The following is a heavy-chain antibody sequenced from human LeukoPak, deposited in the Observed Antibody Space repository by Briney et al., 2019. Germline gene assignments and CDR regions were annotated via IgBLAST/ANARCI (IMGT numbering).Heavy chain of an antibody. CDR3: ARADYDILTGYYRGIDY. D-gene: IGHD3-9*01. Sequence: SETLSLTCPVSGGSISSSSYYWGWIRQPPGKGLEWIGRIYTSWSTNYNPSLKSRATISVDTSKNQFSLKLSSVPAADTAVYYCARADYDILTGYYRGIDYWGQGTLVTVSS. V-gene: IGHV4-39*07. J-gene: IGHJ4*02. CDR1: GGSISSSSYY. CDR2: IYTSWST.